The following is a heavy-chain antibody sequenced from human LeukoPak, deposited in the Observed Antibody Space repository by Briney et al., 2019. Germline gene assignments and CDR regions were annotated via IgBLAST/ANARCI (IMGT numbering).Heavy chain of an antibody. CDR3: ARGSNITSRPVYFYDY. CDR1: GFTFSSYW. Sequence: TGGSLRLSCEASGFTFSSYWMSWARQVPEKGLEWVANIKQRGCETYCALSVKGRYIISRDNAKRSLFIQMNSLTGDDTAVYYCARGSNITSRPVYFYDYWGQGALVTVSS. D-gene: IGHD6-6*01. J-gene: IGHJ4*02. V-gene: IGHV3-7*01. CDR2: IKQRGCET.